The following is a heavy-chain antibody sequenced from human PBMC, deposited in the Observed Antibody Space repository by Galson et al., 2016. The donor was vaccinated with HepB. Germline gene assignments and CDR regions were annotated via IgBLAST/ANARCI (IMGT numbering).Heavy chain of an antibody. CDR1: GFTFSTYG. V-gene: IGHV3-21*01. Sequence: SLRLSCAASGFTFSTYGMNWVRQAPGRGLEWVSHINNIGSHIYYADSLKGRLTISRDNAKNSLHLQISSLRAEDTAIYYCARDDDMWARRSAMDVWGQGTTVTVSS. CDR3: ARDDDMWARRSAMDV. J-gene: IGHJ6*02. CDR2: INNIGSHI. D-gene: IGHD1-1*01.